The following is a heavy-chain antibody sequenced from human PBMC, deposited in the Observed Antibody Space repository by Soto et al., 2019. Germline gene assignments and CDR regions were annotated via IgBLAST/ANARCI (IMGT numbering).Heavy chain of an antibody. J-gene: IGHJ6*01. CDR3: ACVFRGVTRSQLLNYYYYYGMDV. V-gene: IGHV1-69*13. CDR2: IIPIFGTA. CDR1: GGTFSSYT. D-gene: IGHD3-10*01. Sequence: SVKVSCKASGGTFSSYTISWVRQAPGQGLEWMGGIIPIFGTANYAQKFQGRVTITADESTSTAYMELSSLRSEDTAVYYCACVFRGVTRSQLLNYYYYYGMDVWGQGTTVTVSS.